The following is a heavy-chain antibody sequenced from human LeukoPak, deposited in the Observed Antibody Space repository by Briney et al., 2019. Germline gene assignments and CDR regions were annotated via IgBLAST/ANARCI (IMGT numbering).Heavy chain of an antibody. CDR3: ATQAYYYDSSGYWNWYFDL. D-gene: IGHD3-22*01. V-gene: IGHV4-39*07. Sequence: SETLSLTCTVSGGSISSSSYYWGWIRQPPGKGLEWIGSIYYSGSANYNPSLKSRVTISVDTSKNQFSLKLSSVTAADTAVYYCATQAYYYDSSGYWNWYFDLWGRGTLVTVSS. J-gene: IGHJ2*01. CDR2: IYYSGSA. CDR1: GGSISSSSYY.